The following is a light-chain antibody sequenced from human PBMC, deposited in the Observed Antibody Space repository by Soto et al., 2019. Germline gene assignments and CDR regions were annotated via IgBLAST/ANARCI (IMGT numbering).Light chain of an antibody. CDR1: QSLNSN. CDR3: QRYNDWPPAFT. Sequence: EILMTQSPATLSASPGERVTLSCRASQSLNSNLAWYQQKPGQAPRLMIYRASTRASGIPARFSGSGSGTGFTLTLSSLQSQDFALYYCQRYNDWPPAFTFGPGTKVDLK. J-gene: IGKJ3*01. V-gene: IGKV3D-15*01. CDR2: RAS.